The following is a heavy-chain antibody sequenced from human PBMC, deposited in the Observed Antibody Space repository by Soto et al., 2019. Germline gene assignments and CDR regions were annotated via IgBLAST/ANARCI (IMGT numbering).Heavy chain of an antibody. CDR1: GGSISSRNYY. Sequence: SETLSLTCTVSGGSISSRNYYWGWIRQPPGKGLEWIASLIYSGNTYYNPSLKSRVTISVDTSKSQFSLELTSVTAADTAVYYCATRDRMPPTKNYYDNWGQGTLVTVSS. CDR2: LIYSGNT. J-gene: IGHJ4*02. V-gene: IGHV4-39*01. D-gene: IGHD2-2*01. CDR3: ATRDRMPPTKNYYDN.